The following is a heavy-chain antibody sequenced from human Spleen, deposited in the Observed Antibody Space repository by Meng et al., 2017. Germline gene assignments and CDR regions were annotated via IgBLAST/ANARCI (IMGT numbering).Heavy chain of an antibody. CDR1: GYTFTGYS. D-gene: IGHD6-13*01. Sequence: QVQLVQFEGGVKQPGASVRVSCKASGYTFTGYSLHWVRQAPGQGLEWVGRINPNNGGTNYAQNFQGRVTMTRDTSISTAYMELSRLRFDDTAVYYCARDSAAGTTNWFDPWGQGTLVTVSS. CDR2: INPNNGGT. J-gene: IGHJ5*02. V-gene: IGHV1-2*06. CDR3: ARDSAAGTTNWFDP.